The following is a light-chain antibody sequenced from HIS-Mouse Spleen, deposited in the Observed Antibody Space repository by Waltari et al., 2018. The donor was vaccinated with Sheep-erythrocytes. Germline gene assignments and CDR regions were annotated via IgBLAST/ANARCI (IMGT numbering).Light chain of an antibody. CDR3: CSYAGSSTLV. V-gene: IGLV2-23*01. CDR2: EGS. CDR1: SSDVGSYNL. J-gene: IGLJ2*01. Sequence: QSALTQPASVSGSPGQSITISCTGTSSDVGSYNLVSWYQQHPGKAPNLMIYEGSKRPSGVSNRVSGSKSGNTASLTISGLQAEDEADYYCCSYAGSSTLVFGGGTKLTVL.